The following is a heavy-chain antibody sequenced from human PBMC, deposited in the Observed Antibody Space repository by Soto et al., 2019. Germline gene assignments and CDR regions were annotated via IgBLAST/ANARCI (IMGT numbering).Heavy chain of an antibody. Sequence: QVQLVESGGGVVPPGRSLRLSCAASGFTFSSYGMHWVRQAPGKGLEWVAVIWYDGSNKYYADSVKGRFTISRDNSKNTLYLQMNSLRAEDTAVYYCARDVVVAASTKHYYYYGMDVWGQGTTVTVSS. CDR3: ARDVVVAASTKHYYYYGMDV. V-gene: IGHV3-33*01. CDR1: GFTFSSYG. J-gene: IGHJ6*02. D-gene: IGHD2-15*01. CDR2: IWYDGSNK.